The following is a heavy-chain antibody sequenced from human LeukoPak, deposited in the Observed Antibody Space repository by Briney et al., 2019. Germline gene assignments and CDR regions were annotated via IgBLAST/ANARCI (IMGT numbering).Heavy chain of an antibody. CDR3: VREIDTWGFDY. CDR1: GFIFSSYT. D-gene: IGHD7-27*01. Sequence: GGSLRLSCAASGFIFSSYTMNWIRQAPGKGLEWVASISEGGGNIYYAQSVKGRFTISRDNAKKSLYLQMDSLGVEDTALYYCVREIDTWGFDYWGQGTLVTASS. CDR2: ISEGGGNI. V-gene: IGHV3-21*01. J-gene: IGHJ4*02.